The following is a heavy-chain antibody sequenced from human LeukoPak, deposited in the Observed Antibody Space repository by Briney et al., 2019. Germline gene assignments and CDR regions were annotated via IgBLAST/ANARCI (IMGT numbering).Heavy chain of an antibody. V-gene: IGHV4-34*01. Sequence: SETLSLTCAVYGGSFSGYYWSWIRQPPGKGLEWIGEINHSGSTNYNPSLKSRVTISVDTSKNQFSLKLSSVTAADTAVYYCARSTIVRGVMPGFDYWGQGTLVTVSS. CDR2: INHSGST. J-gene: IGHJ4*02. D-gene: IGHD3-10*01. CDR1: GGSFSGYY. CDR3: ARSTIVRGVMPGFDY.